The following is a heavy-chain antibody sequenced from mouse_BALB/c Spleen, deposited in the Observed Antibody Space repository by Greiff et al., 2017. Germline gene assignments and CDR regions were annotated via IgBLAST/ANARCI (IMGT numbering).Heavy chain of an antibody. CDR1: GFTFSNYW. CDR2: IRLKSNNYAT. V-gene: IGHV6-6*02. Sequence: DVQLQESGGGLVQPGGSMKLSCVASGFTFSNYWMNWVRQSPEKGLEWVAEIRLKSNNYATHYAESVKGRFTISRDDSKSSVYLQMNNLRAEDTGIYYCTRDGAYWGQGTLVTVSA. J-gene: IGHJ3*01. D-gene: IGHD2-3*01. CDR3: TRDGAY.